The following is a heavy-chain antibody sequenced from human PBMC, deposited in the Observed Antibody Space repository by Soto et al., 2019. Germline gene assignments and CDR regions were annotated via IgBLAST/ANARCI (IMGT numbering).Heavy chain of an antibody. Sequence: QVTLKESGPVLVKPTETLTLTCTVSGFSLSNARMGVSWIRQPPGKALEWLAHIFSNDEKSYSTYLTSRLTISKDTSKSPVVLTMTNMDHVDTDTYYCARSGVFYDSGDGWDYWGQGTLVTVSS. CDR3: ARSGVFYDSGDGWDY. V-gene: IGHV2-26*01. CDR1: GFSLSNARMG. CDR2: IFSNDEK. D-gene: IGHD3-22*01. J-gene: IGHJ4*02.